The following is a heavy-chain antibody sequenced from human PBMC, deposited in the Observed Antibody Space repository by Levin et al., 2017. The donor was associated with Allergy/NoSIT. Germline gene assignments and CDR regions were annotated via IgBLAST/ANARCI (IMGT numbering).Heavy chain of an antibody. D-gene: IGHD2-15*01. J-gene: IGHJ4*02. CDR3: VKEGIGKSFADY. Sequence: LSLPCSSSLFTFLTSSIIFFLQFIFNFLYFFSSIIFIYIITFYSYSFKVRFTISRDNSKNTLYLQMNSLRAEDTAVYFCVKEGIGKSFADYWGQGTPVTVSS. V-gene: IGHV3-23*01. CDR1: LFTFLTSS. CDR2: IIFIYIIT.